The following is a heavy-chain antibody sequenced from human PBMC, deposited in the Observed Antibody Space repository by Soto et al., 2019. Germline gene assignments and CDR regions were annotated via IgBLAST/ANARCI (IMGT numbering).Heavy chain of an antibody. CDR1: GGSISSSSYY. CDR3: AAGGSASYRLGWNYYYGMDV. Sequence: SETLSLTCTVSGGSISSSSYYWGWIRQPPGKGLEWIGSIYYSGSTYYNPSLKSRVTISVDTSKNQFSLKLSSVTAADTAVYYCAAGGSASYRLGWNYYYGMDVWGQGTTVTVSS. J-gene: IGHJ6*02. D-gene: IGHD1-26*01. CDR2: IYYSGST. V-gene: IGHV4-39*01.